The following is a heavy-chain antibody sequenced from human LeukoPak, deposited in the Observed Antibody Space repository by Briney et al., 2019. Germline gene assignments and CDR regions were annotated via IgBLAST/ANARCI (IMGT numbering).Heavy chain of an antibody. CDR3: ARAEKVGDYFDY. Sequence: ASVKVSCKASGGTFSSYAISWVRQAPGQGLEWMGGIIPIFGTANYAQKFQGRVTITTDESTSTAYMELSSLRSEDTAVYYCARAEKVGDYFDYWGQGTLVTASS. V-gene: IGHV1-69*05. J-gene: IGHJ4*02. CDR1: GGTFSSYA. CDR2: IIPIFGTA. D-gene: IGHD3-16*01.